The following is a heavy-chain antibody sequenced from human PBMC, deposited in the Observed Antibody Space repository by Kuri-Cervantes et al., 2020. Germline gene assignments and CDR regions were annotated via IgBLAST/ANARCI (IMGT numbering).Heavy chain of an antibody. CDR2: IKQDGSEK. CDR1: GFTFSSYW. J-gene: IGHJ4*02. D-gene: IGHD3-10*01. Sequence: ETLSLTCAASGFTFSSYWMSWVRQAPGKGLEWVANIKQDGSEKYYVDSVKGRFTISRDNAKNSLYLQMNSLRAEDTAVYYCAKGRGSGGGQGTLVTVSS. V-gene: IGHV3-7*03. CDR3: AKGRGSG.